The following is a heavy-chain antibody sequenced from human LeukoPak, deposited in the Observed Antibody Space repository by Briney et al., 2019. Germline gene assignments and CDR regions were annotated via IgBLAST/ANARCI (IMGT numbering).Heavy chain of an antibody. V-gene: IGHV3-48*01. D-gene: IGHD3/OR15-3a*01. CDR3: ARLMDRARRDAFDI. J-gene: IGHJ3*02. Sequence: GGSLRLSCAASGFSFSNYNMNWVRQAPGKGLEWVSYISSSSSTKNYADSVKGRFTVSRDNAWNSLYLQMNSLRAEDAAVYYCARLMDRARRDAFDIWGQGTMVTVSS. CDR2: ISSSSSTK. CDR1: GFSFSNYN.